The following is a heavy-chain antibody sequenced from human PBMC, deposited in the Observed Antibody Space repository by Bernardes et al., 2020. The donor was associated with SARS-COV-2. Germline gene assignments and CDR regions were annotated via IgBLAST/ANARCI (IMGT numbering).Heavy chain of an antibody. CDR1: GYTFTSYG. Sequence: ASVKVSCKASGYTFTSYGISWVRQAPGQGLEWMGWISAYNGNTNYAQKLQGRVTMTTDTSTSTAYMELRSLRSDDTAVYYCARAGTSYDFWSGYLSGVPMGGMDVWGQGTTVTVSS. CDR3: ARAGTSYDFWSGYLSGVPMGGMDV. CDR2: ISAYNGNT. J-gene: IGHJ6*02. D-gene: IGHD3-3*01. V-gene: IGHV1-18*01.